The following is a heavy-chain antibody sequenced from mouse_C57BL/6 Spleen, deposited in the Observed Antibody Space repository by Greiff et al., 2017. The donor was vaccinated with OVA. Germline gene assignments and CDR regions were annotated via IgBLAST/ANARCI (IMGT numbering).Heavy chain of an antibody. Sequence: QVQLKQPGTELVKPGASVKLSCKASGYTFTSYWMHWVKQRPGQGLEWIGNINPSTGATNYNENFKSKATLTVAKSSSAAYMQLSSLTSEYSAVYYCARWGYLYYFDYWGQGTTLTVSS. V-gene: IGHV1-53*01. CDR3: ARWGYLYYFDY. CDR1: GYTFTSYW. CDR2: INPSTGAT. J-gene: IGHJ2*01.